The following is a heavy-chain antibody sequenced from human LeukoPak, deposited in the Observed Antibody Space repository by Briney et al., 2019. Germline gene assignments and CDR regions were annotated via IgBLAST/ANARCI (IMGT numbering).Heavy chain of an antibody. J-gene: IGHJ6*02. V-gene: IGHV6-1*01. CDR2: TYYRSKWYH. Sequence: SQTLSLTCDISGDTVSSNSVTWNWIRQSPSSGLEWLGRTYYRSKWYHDYAISVTSRISINPDTSKNQFSLQLNSVSPDDTAVYYCARGVRPQSSYDMDVWGQGTTVTVSS. CDR1: GDTVSSNSVT. CDR3: ARGVRPQSSYDMDV. D-gene: IGHD3-10*01.